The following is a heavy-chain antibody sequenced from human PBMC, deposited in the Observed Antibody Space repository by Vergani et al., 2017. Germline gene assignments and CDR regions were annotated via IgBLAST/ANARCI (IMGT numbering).Heavy chain of an antibody. V-gene: IGHV1-8*02. CDR1: GYTFTSYD. CDR2: MNPNSGNT. CDR3: ARSPPVLLWFGELPNYYYYGMDV. Sequence: QVQLVQSGAEVKKPGASVKVSCKASGYTFTSYDINWVRQATGQGLEWMGWMNPNSGNTGYAQKLQGRVTMTTETSTSTAYMELRSLRSDDTAVYYCARSPPVLLWFGELPNYYYYGMDVWGQGTTVTVSS. J-gene: IGHJ6*02. D-gene: IGHD3-10*01.